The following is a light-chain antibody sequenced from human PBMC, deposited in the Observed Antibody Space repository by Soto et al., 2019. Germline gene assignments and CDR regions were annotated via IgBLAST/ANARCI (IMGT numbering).Light chain of an antibody. J-gene: IGLJ1*01. Sequence: QCALTQPPSACGSPGQSVTISCTRTSSDVGGYDYVSWYQQDPGKTPKLMIFEVTKRPSGVSARFSGSKSGNTASLTVSGLQAEDEADYYCSSKRSSDTLYVFGTGTKVTVL. V-gene: IGLV2-8*01. CDR1: SSDVGGYDY. CDR2: EVT. CDR3: SSKRSSDTLYV.